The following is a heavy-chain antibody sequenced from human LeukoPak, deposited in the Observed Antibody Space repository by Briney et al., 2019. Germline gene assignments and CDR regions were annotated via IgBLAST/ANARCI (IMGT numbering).Heavy chain of an antibody. Sequence: PSETLSLTCTVSGGSISSYYWSWIRQPAGKGLELIGRIYTSGSTNYNPSLKSRVTMSVDTSKNQFSLKLSSVTAADTAVYYCVRGPYGASISKWFDPWGQGTQVIVSP. CDR1: GGSISSYY. CDR2: IYTSGST. J-gene: IGHJ5*02. CDR3: VRGPYGASISKWFDP. D-gene: IGHD4/OR15-4a*01. V-gene: IGHV4-4*07.